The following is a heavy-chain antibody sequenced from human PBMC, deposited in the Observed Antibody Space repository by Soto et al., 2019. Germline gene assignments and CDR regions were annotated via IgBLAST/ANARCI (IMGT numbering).Heavy chain of an antibody. CDR1: GGSISSYY. CDR3: ARRYGGHFDY. D-gene: IGHD4-17*01. J-gene: IGHJ4*02. Sequence: SETLSLTYTVSGGSISSYYWSWIRQPPGKGLEWIGYIYYSGSTNYNPSLKSRVTISVDTSKNQFSLKLSSVTAADTAVYYCARRYGGHFDYWGQGTLVTVSS. V-gene: IGHV4-59*08. CDR2: IYYSGST.